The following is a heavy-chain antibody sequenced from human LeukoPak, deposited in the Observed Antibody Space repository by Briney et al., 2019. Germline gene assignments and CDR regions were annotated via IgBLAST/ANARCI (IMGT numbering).Heavy chain of an antibody. CDR1: GFTFDNYA. CDR2: ISWDGGST. Sequence: GGSLRLSCAASGFTFDNYAMHWVRQAPGKGLEWVSLISWDGGSTYYADSVKGRFTISRDNSRHTLYLQMNSLGAEDTALYYCAKDKEYSGFGPFLGGYYYGKDVWGKGTTVTVSS. CDR3: AKDKEYSGFGPFLGGYYYGKDV. J-gene: IGHJ6*04. D-gene: IGHD5-12*01. V-gene: IGHV3-43D*04.